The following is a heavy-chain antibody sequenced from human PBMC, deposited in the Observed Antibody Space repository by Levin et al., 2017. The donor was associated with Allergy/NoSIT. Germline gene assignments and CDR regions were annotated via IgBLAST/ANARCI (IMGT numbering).Heavy chain of an antibody. J-gene: IGHJ3*01. CDR3: AKKQGGTTGFSFDV. CDR1: GFPFSDYA. V-gene: IGHV3-23*01. Sequence: GGSLRLSCAASGFPFSDYAMTWVRQAPGKGLEWVSVITGGGSTTYYGDSVKGRFTASRDNSKNTLFLELNSLRAEDTAMYYCAKKQGGTTGFSFDVWGRGTMVTVSS. D-gene: IGHD1/OR15-1a*01. CDR2: ITGGGSTT.